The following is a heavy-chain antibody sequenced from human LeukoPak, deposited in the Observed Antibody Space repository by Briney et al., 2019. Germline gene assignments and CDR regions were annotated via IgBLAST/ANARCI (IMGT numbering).Heavy chain of an antibody. V-gene: IGHV3-48*03. D-gene: IGHD2-15*01. J-gene: IGHJ4*02. Sequence: GGSLRLSCAASGFSFSSYEMNWVRQAPGKGLEWVSYVSSSGSAIFYADSVKGRFTISRDNAKNSLFLQMNSLRAEDTAFYYCASKGGFDDWGQGTLVTVSS. CDR2: VSSSGSAI. CDR1: GFSFSSYE. CDR3: ASKGGFDD.